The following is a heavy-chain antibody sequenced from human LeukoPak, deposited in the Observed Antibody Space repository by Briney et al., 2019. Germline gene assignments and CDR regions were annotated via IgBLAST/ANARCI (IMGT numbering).Heavy chain of an antibody. D-gene: IGHD3-22*01. J-gene: IGHJ4*02. Sequence: PGRSLRLSCVASGFTFSSYGMHWVRQAPGKGLEWVAVISYDGSNKYYADSVKGRFTISRDNSKNTLYLQMNSLRAEDTAVYYCANSYYYDSSGYRLDYWGQGTLVTVSS. CDR1: GFTFSSYG. V-gene: IGHV3-30*18. CDR2: ISYDGSNK. CDR3: ANSYYYDSSGYRLDY.